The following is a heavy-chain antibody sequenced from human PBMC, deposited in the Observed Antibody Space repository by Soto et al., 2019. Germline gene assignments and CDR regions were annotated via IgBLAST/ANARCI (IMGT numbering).Heavy chain of an antibody. CDR3: ARGRQWLYYFDY. Sequence: GGSLRLSCAASGFTFEDYGMSWVRQAPGKGLEWVSGINWNGGSTGYADSVKGRFTISRDNAKNSLYLQMNSLRAEDTALYHCARGRQWLYYFDYWGQGTLVTVSS. D-gene: IGHD3-22*01. CDR1: GFTFEDYG. CDR2: INWNGGST. V-gene: IGHV3-20*01. J-gene: IGHJ4*02.